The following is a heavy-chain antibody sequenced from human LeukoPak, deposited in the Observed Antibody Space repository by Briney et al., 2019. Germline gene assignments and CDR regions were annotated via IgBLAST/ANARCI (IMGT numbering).Heavy chain of an antibody. CDR3: ARGPFSAGFDS. J-gene: IGHJ4*02. CDR1: GGSITSDNYY. CDR2: IYTRGST. D-gene: IGHD6-13*01. Sequence: PSETLSLTCTVSGGSITSDNYYWSWIRQPAGKGLEWIGRIYTRGSTNYNPSLKSRVTISADTSKNQFSLHLNSVTPEDTAVYYCARGPFSAGFDSWGQGTLVTVSS. V-gene: IGHV4-61*02.